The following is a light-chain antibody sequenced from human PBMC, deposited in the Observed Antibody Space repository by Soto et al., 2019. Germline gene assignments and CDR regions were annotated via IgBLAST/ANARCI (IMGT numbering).Light chain of an antibody. J-gene: IGLJ2*01. CDR1: SSDVGGYNF. CDR3: TSSATSSTL. Sequence: LTQPASVSGSPGQSITISCTGTSSDVGGYNFVSWYQQYPGKAPKLMIYDVSHRPSGVSTRFSGSKSGNTASLTISGLQAEDEADYYCTSSATSSTLFGGGTKVTVL. CDR2: DVS. V-gene: IGLV2-14*01.